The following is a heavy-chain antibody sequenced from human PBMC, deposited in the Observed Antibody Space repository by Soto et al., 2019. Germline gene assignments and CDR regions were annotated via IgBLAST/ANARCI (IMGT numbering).Heavy chain of an antibody. CDR1: GYTFTSYA. J-gene: IGHJ4*02. Sequence: GASVKVSCKASGYTFTSYAMHWVRQAPGQRLEWMGWINAGNGNTKYSQKFQGRVTITRDTSASTAYMELSSLRSEDTAVYYCARDRYSSGPIPFDYWGQGTLVTAPQ. V-gene: IGHV1-3*01. CDR3: ARDRYSSGPIPFDY. D-gene: IGHD6-19*01. CDR2: INAGNGNT.